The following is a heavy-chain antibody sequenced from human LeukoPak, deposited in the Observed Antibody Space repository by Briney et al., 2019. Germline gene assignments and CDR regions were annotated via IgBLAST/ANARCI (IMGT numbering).Heavy chain of an antibody. J-gene: IGHJ6*02. V-gene: IGHV3-23*01. D-gene: IGHD6-19*01. CDR3: AKFLVAGRYYYGMDV. Sequence: GGSLRLSCAASGFTFSSYAMGWVRQAPGKGLEWVSAISGSGGSTYYADSVKGRFTISRDNSKNTLYLQMNSLRAEDTAVYYCAKFLVAGRYYYGMDVWGQGTTVTVSS. CDR1: GFTFSSYA. CDR2: ISGSGGST.